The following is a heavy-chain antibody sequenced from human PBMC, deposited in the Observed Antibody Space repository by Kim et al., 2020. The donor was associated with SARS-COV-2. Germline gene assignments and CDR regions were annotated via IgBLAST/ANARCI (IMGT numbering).Heavy chain of an antibody. Sequence: ASVKVSCKASGYTFTSYYMHWVRQAPGQGLEWMGIINPSGGSTSYAQKFQGRVTMTRDTSTSTVYMELSSLRSEDTAVYYCARFAFPDYSSSFLPFDPWGQGTLVTVSS. V-gene: IGHV1-46*01. CDR3: ARFAFPDYSSSFLPFDP. D-gene: IGHD6-6*01. CDR2: INPSGGST. CDR1: GYTFTSYY. J-gene: IGHJ5*02.